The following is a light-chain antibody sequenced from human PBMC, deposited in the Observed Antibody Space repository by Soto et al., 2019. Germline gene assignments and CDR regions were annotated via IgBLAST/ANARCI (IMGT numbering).Light chain of an antibody. CDR1: QSVRNN. Sequence: EIMMTQSPATLSVSPGERATLSCRASQSVRNNLAWYQQKPGQAPRLLIYYASTRATGVPARFSGSGSGTEFTVTISSLQSEDSALYYCQQYNNWPPITFGQGTRLEIK. J-gene: IGKJ5*01. CDR2: YAS. V-gene: IGKV3-15*01. CDR3: QQYNNWPPIT.